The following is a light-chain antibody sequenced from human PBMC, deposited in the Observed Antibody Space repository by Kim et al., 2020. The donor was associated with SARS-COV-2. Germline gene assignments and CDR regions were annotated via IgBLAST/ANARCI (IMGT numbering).Light chain of an antibody. V-gene: IGLV10-54*04. Sequence: QDHNLPRNGKNDSVGNEGVLWLQHHPGHPPKIVSYRNNKRPSGSSERFPASRSGDTASLTITGLQPDDEADYYCTAWDSGLRAHVFGGGTKLTVL. CDR3: TAWDSGLRAHV. CDR2: RNN. CDR1: NDSVGNEG. J-gene: IGLJ2*01.